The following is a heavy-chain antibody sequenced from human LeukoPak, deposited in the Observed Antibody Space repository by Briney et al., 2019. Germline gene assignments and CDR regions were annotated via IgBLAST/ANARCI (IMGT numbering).Heavy chain of an antibody. CDR3: AKGDGYLWFGELLNY. Sequence: GRSLRLSCAASGFTFSSHGMHWVRQAPGRGLEWVAVISYDGSNKYFADSVKGRFTISRDNSKNTLYLQMNSLRAEDTAVYYCAKGDGYLWFGELLNYWGQGTLVTVSS. D-gene: IGHD3-10*01. CDR1: GFTFSSHG. J-gene: IGHJ4*02. V-gene: IGHV3-30*18. CDR2: ISYDGSNK.